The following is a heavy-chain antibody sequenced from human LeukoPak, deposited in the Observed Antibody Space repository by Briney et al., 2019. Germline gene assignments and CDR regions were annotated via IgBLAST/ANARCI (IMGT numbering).Heavy chain of an antibody. CDR3: ARLHPGYCSDDNCPYYFDY. J-gene: IGHJ4*02. CDR2: IYPGDSDT. Sequence: PGESLKISCKGSGYSFSNYWIGWVRQMPGKGLEWMGIIYPGDSDTRYSPSFQGQVTISADKSISTAYLQWSSLKASDTAMYYCARLHPGYCSDDNCPYYFDYWGQGTLVTVSS. V-gene: IGHV5-51*01. D-gene: IGHD2-15*01. CDR1: GYSFSNYW.